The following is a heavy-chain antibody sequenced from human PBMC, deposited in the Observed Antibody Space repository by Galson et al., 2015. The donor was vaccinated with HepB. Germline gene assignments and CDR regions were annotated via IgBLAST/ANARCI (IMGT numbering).Heavy chain of an antibody. CDR2: IIPILGIA. D-gene: IGHD3-10*01. J-gene: IGHJ4*02. V-gene: IGHV1-69*02. CDR1: GGTFSSYT. CDR3: ARWGARGPYSDY. Sequence: SVKVSCKASGGTFSSYTISWVRQAPGQGLEWMGRIIPILGIANYAQKFQGRVTITADKSTSTAYMELSSLRSEDTAVYYCARWGARGPYSDYWGQGTLVTVSS.